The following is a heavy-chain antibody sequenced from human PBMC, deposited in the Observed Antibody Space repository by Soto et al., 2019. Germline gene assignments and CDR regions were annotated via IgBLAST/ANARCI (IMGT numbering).Heavy chain of an antibody. CDR1: GVSITPYY. CDR3: ARGPYCGDECYFAY. J-gene: IGHJ4*02. CDR2: ISHTGTT. Sequence: SETLSLTCSVFGVSITPYYWSWIRQPAGKGLEWIGRISHTGTTNSNPSLEGRVTMSVDPSKNQISLRLSSATAADTATYYCARGPYCGDECYFAYWGQGALVTVSS. V-gene: IGHV4-4*07. D-gene: IGHD2-21*01.